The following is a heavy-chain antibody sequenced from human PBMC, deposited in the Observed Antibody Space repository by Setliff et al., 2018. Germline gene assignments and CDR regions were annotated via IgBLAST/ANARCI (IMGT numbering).Heavy chain of an antibody. D-gene: IGHD3-22*01. CDR1: GGSISSYY. V-gene: IGHV4-4*07. J-gene: IGHJ3*02. Sequence: SETLSLTCTVSGGSISSYYWSWIRQPAGKGLEWIGRIYTSGSTNYNPSLKSRVTMSVDTSKNQFSLKLSSVTAADTAVYYCARERKDYYDSSGYYYALAFDIWGQGTMVTVSS. CDR2: IYTSGST. CDR3: ARERKDYYDSSGYYYALAFDI.